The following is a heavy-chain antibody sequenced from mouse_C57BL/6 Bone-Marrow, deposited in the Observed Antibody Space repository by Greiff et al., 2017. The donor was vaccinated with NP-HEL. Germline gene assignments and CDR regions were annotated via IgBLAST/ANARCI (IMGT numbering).Heavy chain of an antibody. J-gene: IGHJ4*01. D-gene: IGHD1-1*01. Sequence: QVQLQQSDAELVKPGASVKISCKVSGYTFTDHTIHWMKQRPEQGLEWIGYIYPRDGSTKYNEKFKGKATLTASTSSSTAYMQINSLTSEDYAVYFCARGVIYYYGSSQYYYAMEYWGQGTSVTVSS. CDR2: IYPRDGST. CDR1: GYTFTDHT. V-gene: IGHV1-78*01. CDR3: ARGVIYYYGSSQYYYAMEY.